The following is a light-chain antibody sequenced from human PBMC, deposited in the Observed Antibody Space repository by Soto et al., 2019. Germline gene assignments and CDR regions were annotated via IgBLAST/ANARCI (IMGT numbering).Light chain of an antibody. CDR1: LSVSST. V-gene: IGKV3-15*01. Sequence: EIVMTQSPATLSVSPGERATLSCRASLSVSSTLAWYQQKPGQAPRLLIYGASTRATCIPPRFSGSGSGTEYTLTITSPQSEDFAVNYSNQYNKWPRWSFGQGTKVEI. J-gene: IGKJ1*01. CDR3: NQYNKWPRWS. CDR2: GAS.